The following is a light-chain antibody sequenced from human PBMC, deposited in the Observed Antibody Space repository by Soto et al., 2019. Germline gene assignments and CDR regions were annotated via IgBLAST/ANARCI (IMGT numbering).Light chain of an antibody. J-gene: IGLJ1*01. CDR2: GNS. CDR3: HSYDSSRSVSV. Sequence: QSVLTQPPSVSGAPGQRVTISCTGSSSNIGAGYDVHWYQQLPGTAPKLLIYGNSNRPSGVPDRFSGSKSGTSASLAITGLHAEDAADYYCHSYDSSRSVSVFGTGTKLTVL. V-gene: IGLV1-40*01. CDR1: SSNIGAGYD.